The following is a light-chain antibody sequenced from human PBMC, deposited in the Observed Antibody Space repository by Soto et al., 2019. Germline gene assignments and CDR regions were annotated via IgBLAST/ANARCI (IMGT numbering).Light chain of an antibody. CDR3: ALWDDSLNGPV. CDR2: RSS. CDR1: SSNIGSHS. J-gene: IGLJ3*02. Sequence: QSVLTQPPSASGTPGQRITISCSGSSSNIGSHSVNWYQQLPGTAPKLLIYRSSQRPSGVPDRFSGSKSGTSASLAISGLQSGDEADYYCALWDDSLNGPVFGGGTQRTVL. V-gene: IGLV1-44*01.